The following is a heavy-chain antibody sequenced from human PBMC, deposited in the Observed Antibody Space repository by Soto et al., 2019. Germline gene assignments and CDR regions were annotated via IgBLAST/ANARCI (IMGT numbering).Heavy chain of an antibody. V-gene: IGHV4-31*03. CDR1: GGSIRSDNYY. D-gene: IGHD3-10*01. Sequence: SETLSLTCSVSGGSIRSDNYYWGWIRQHPGKGLEWIGFIFYSGNTYYDPSLKSRVDISLDTSKNQFSLKLNSVTAADTAVYFCARDGTGAYGSGRPTHLDYWGQGTLVPVYS. J-gene: IGHJ4*01. CDR2: IFYSGNT. CDR3: ARDGTGAYGSGRPTHLDY.